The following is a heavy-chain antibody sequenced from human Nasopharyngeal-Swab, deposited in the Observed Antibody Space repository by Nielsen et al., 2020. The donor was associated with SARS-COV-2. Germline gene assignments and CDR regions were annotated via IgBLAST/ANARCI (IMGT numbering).Heavy chain of an antibody. CDR2: INHAGST. CDR3: ARGRGLVVAAAKGVTGLLDYGMDV. CDR1: GGSLSGYQ. D-gene: IGHD2-15*01. V-gene: IGHV4-34*01. J-gene: IGHJ6*02. Sequence: GSLRLSCAVYGGSLSGYQWNWIRQAPGMGLEWLGEINHAGSTKYDPSLRNRVTISIDTSKNQLSLRLSSVTAADTAVYYCARGRGLVVAAAKGVTGLLDYGMDVWGQGTTVTVSS.